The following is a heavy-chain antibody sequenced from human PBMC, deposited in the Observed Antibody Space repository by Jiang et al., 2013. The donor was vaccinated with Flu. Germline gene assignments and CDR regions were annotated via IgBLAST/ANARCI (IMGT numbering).Heavy chain of an antibody. D-gene: IGHD1-26*01. V-gene: IGHV6-1*01. Sequence: AISGDSVSSNSASWNWVRQSPSRGLEWLGRTYYRSKWYDDYAVSVKSRITINPDTSKNQFSLQLNSMTPEDMAVYFCARAVGATRDFGYWGQGTLVTVSS. J-gene: IGHJ4*02. CDR3: ARAVGATRDFGY. CDR2: TYYRSKWYD. CDR1: GDSVSSNSAS.